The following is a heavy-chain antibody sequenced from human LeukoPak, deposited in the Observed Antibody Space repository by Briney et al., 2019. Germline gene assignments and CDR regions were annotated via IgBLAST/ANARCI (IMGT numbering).Heavy chain of an antibody. Sequence: ASVKVSCTASGYIVSTYYIDWVRQSPGQGPEWRGRINPSGGSTNYARQFQDRVTMTSDTSTTTVYMELSSLRSEDTAVSFCERVSRDGYYIFDYWGQGPLVTVSS. V-gene: IGHV1-46*01. D-gene: IGHD5-24*01. J-gene: IGHJ4*02. CDR2: INPSGGST. CDR1: GYIVSTYY. CDR3: ERVSRDGYYIFDY.